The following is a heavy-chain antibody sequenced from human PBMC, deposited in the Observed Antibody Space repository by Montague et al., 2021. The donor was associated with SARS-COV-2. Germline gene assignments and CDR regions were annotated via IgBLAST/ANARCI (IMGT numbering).Heavy chain of an antibody. Sequence: SETLSLTCAVYGGSFSGYYWNWIRQPPGKGLEWIGEINHGGSTNXNPSLKSRVTISVDTSKNQFSLKLSSVTAADTAVYYCARGITVTTFYYYYGMDVWGQGTTVTVSS. CDR2: INHGGST. J-gene: IGHJ6*02. D-gene: IGHD4-17*01. CDR3: ARGITVTTFYYYYGMDV. V-gene: IGHV4-34*01. CDR1: GGSFSGYY.